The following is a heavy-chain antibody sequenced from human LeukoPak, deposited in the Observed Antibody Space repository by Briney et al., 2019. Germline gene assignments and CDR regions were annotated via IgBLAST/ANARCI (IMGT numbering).Heavy chain of an antibody. V-gene: IGHV4-39*02. CDR3: AGYCSSTSCYVY. D-gene: IGHD2-2*01. Sequence: SETLSLTCTVSGGSISRSVYYWGWIRQPPGKGLEWIGSINYSGSTYYNPSLKSRVTISVDTSKNHFSLELSSVTAADTAVYYCAGYCSSTSCYVYWGQGTLVTVSS. CDR2: INYSGST. J-gene: IGHJ4*02. CDR1: GGSISRSVYY.